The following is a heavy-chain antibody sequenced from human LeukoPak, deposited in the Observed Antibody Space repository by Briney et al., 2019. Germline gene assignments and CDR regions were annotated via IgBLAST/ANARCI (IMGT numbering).Heavy chain of an antibody. Sequence: GGSLRLSCAASGFTFSSYAMHWVRQAPGKGLEWVAVISYDGSNKYYADSVKGRFTISRDNSKNSLYLQMNSLRAEDTAVYYCATDMLGGSGSSDYWGQGTLVTVSS. CDR2: ISYDGSNK. J-gene: IGHJ4*02. CDR1: GFTFSSYA. D-gene: IGHD3-10*01. V-gene: IGHV3-30*04. CDR3: ATDMLGGSGSSDY.